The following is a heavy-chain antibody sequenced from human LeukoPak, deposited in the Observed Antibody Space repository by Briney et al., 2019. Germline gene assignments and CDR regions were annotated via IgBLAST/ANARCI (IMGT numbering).Heavy chain of an antibody. CDR2: IHPSTGNP. J-gene: IGHJ4*02. Sequence: ASVKVSCKASGYTFTNYAMNWVRRAPGQGLEWMGWIHPSTGNPTYAQGFTGRFVFSLDTSVSTTYLQIISLKAEDTAVYYCARAFQSLGGLSLPDYWGQGTLVTVSS. CDR3: ARAFQSLGGLSLPDY. V-gene: IGHV7-4-1*02. CDR1: GYTFTNYA. D-gene: IGHD3-16*02.